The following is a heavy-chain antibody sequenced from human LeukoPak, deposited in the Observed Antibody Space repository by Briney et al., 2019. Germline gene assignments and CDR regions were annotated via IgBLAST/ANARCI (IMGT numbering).Heavy chain of an antibody. Sequence: ASVKVSYKATGYTFTSYAMNWVRQAPGQGLEWMGWINTNTGNPTYAQGFTGRFVFSLDTSVSTAYLQISSLKAEDTAVYYCASFMVRGAAHYYYYGMDVWGQGTTVTVSS. J-gene: IGHJ6*02. V-gene: IGHV7-4-1*02. CDR1: GYTFTSYA. CDR2: INTNTGNP. CDR3: ASFMVRGAAHYYYYGMDV. D-gene: IGHD3-10*01.